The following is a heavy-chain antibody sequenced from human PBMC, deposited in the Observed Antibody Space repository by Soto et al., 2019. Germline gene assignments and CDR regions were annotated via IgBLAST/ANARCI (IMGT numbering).Heavy chain of an antibody. CDR2: INAGNGST. J-gene: IGHJ4*02. CDR1: GYTFTSYA. Sequence: GASVKVSCKASGYTFTSYAMHWVRQAPGQRLEWMGWINAGNGSTKYSQKFQGRVTITRDTSASTAYMELSSLRSEDTAVYYCARGHYYDSSGLGGSFDYWGQGTLVTVSS. CDR3: ARGHYYDSSGLGGSFDY. D-gene: IGHD3-22*01. V-gene: IGHV1-3*01.